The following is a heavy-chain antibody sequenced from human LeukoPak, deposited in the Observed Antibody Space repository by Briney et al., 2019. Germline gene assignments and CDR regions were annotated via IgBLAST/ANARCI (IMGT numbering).Heavy chain of an antibody. J-gene: IGHJ5*02. D-gene: IGHD3-10*01. CDR2: INPNSGGT. CDR3: ARDPSITMVRGAYNWFDP. Sequence: AASVKVSCKAPGYTFTGYYMHWVRQAPGQGLEWMGRINPNSGGTNYAQKFQGRVTMTRDTSISTAYMELSRLRSDDTAVYYCARDPSITMVRGAYNWFDPWGQGTLVTVSS. V-gene: IGHV1-2*06. CDR1: GYTFTGYY.